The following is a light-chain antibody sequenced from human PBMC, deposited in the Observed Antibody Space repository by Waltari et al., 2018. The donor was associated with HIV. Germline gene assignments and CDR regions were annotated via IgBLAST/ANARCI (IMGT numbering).Light chain of an antibody. J-gene: IGLJ3*02. CDR2: GYR. CDR1: SSNIGAGYD. Sequence: QSVLTQPPSVSGAPGQRVTISCTGSSSNIGAGYDVHWYQHLPGTAPKLLIYGYRNRPSGVPDRFSGSKSGTSASLAITGLQAEDEADYYCQSYDSSLSGSVFGGGTKLTVL. CDR3: QSYDSSLSGSV. V-gene: IGLV1-40*01.